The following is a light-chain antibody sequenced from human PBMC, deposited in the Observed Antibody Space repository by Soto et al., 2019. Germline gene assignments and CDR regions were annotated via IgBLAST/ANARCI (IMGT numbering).Light chain of an antibody. CDR2: AAS. Sequence: IQMTQSPSSLSASVGDRVTITCRESQSISSYLNWYQQTRGKAPKLXIYAASSLPSGVPSRCSGSGAGTDCTLTISSLQPEDFETDDCQQSYSTTITFGQGTRLEIK. CDR1: QSISSY. CDR3: QQSYSTTIT. J-gene: IGKJ5*01. V-gene: IGKV1-39*01.